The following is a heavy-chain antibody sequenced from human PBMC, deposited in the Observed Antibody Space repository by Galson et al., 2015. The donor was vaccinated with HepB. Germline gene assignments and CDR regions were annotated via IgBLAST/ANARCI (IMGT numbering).Heavy chain of an antibody. CDR1: GYTFSNYG. Sequence: SVKVSCKASGYTFSNYGISWVRQAPGQGLEWMGRITPMLGIAKYAQKFQGRVTITADKSTSTAYMELSSVRPEDTAVYYCARTWGGYDGAYFDYWGQGTLVTVSS. CDR3: ARTWGGYDGAYFDY. D-gene: IGHD5-12*01. J-gene: IGHJ4*02. CDR2: ITPMLGIA. V-gene: IGHV1-69*04.